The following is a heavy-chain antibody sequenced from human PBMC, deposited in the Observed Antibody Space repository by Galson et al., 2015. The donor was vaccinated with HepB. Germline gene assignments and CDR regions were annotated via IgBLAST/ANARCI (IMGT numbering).Heavy chain of an antibody. CDR1: GFTFSTYD. CDR3: ARGMWHPDN. J-gene: IGHJ4*02. CDR2: ITASGGTT. D-gene: IGHD2-21*01. V-gene: IGHV3-23*01. Sequence: SLRLSCAASGFTFSTYDMSWVRQAPGKGLEWVSSITASGGTTYYADSVKGRFTISRDNSNNTLCLQMNSLRVEDTAIYYCARGMWHPDNWGQATLVTVSS.